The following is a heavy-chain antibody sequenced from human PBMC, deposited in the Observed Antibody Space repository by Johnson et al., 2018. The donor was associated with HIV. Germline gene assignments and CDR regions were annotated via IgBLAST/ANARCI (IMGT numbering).Heavy chain of an antibody. V-gene: IGHV3-49*03. J-gene: IGHJ3*02. CDR2: IRSKAYGGTT. CDR1: GFTSGDYA. CDR3: TRGDYYHSSGYYSPDAFDI. Sequence: VQLVESGGGLVQPGRSLRLSCTASGFTSGDYAMSWFRQAPGKGLEWVGFIRSKAYGGTTEYAASVKGRFTISRVDSKSIAYLQMNSLKTEDTAVYYCTRGDYYHSSGYYSPDAFDIWGQGTMVTVSS. D-gene: IGHD3-22*01.